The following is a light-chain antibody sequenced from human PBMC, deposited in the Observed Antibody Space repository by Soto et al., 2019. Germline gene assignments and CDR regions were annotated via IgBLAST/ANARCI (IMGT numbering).Light chain of an antibody. Sequence: IVLTQSPDTLSLSPGERATLSCRASQSVSSSQLVWYQQKPGQAPRLLIYAASIRATGIPDRFSGSGSGTDFTLTVSELETEDFAVYYCQHYANSVWTFGQGTKVEIK. CDR1: QSVSSSQ. J-gene: IGKJ1*01. CDR3: QHYANSVWT. CDR2: AAS. V-gene: IGKV3-20*01.